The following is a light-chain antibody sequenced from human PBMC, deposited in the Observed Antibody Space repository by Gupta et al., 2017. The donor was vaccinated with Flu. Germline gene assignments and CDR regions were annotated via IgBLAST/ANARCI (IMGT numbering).Light chain of an antibody. CDR3: QQTYTYPVA. J-gene: IGKJ4*01. CDR2: AAS. CDR1: QSISIY. V-gene: IGKV1-39*01. Sequence: GDRVTITCRTNQSISIYLNWYQQRPGKAPKVLISAASSLQSGVPSRFSGSGSGTDFALSISSLQPEDFVTYFCQQTYTYPVAFCGGTKVEIK.